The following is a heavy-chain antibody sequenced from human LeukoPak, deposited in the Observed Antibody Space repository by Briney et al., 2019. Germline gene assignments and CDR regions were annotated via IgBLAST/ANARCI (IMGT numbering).Heavy chain of an antibody. J-gene: IGHJ4*02. CDR2: INPSGGST. D-gene: IGHD3-9*01. CDR3: ARRYKYYDILTGYYVAGPCDY. CDR1: GYTFTSYY. V-gene: IGHV1-46*01. Sequence: GASVKVSCKASGYTFTSYYMHWVRQAPGQGLEWMGIINPSGGSTSYAQKFQGRVTMTRDMSTSTVYMELSSLRSEDTAVYYCARRYKYYDILTGYYVAGPCDYWGQGTLVTVSS.